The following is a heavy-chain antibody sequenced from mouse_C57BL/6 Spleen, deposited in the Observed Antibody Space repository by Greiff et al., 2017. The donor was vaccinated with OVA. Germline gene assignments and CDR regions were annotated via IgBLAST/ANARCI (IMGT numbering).Heavy chain of an antibody. Sequence: VQLQQPGAELVKPGASVKLSCKASGYTFTSYWMHWVKQRPGQGLEWIGMIHPNSGSTNYNEKFKSKATLTVDKSSSTAYMQLSSLTSEDSAVYYCARSYGYDGGFDYWGQGTTLTVSS. J-gene: IGHJ2*01. CDR2: IHPNSGST. D-gene: IGHD2-2*01. V-gene: IGHV1-64*01. CDR3: ARSYGYDGGFDY. CDR1: GYTFTSYW.